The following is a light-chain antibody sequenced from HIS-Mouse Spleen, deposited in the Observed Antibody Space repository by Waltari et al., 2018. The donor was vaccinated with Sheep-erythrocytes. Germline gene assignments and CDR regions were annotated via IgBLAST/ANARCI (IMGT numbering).Light chain of an antibody. CDR3: CSYAGSYNYV. CDR2: DVS. J-gene: IGLJ1*01. Sequence: QSALTQPRSVSGSPGQSVTISCPGTSSDVGGYNYVSWYQQHPGKAPKLMIYDVSKRPSWFPDRFSGSKSGNTASLPISGLQAEDEADYYCCSYAGSYNYVFGTGTKVTVL. V-gene: IGLV2-11*01. CDR1: SSDVGGYNY.